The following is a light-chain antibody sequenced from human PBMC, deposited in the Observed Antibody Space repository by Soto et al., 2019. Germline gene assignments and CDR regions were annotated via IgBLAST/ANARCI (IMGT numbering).Light chain of an antibody. CDR2: EGG. V-gene: IGLV2-23*01. J-gene: IGLJ1*01. CDR1: SSDVGTYNL. Sequence: QSALTQPASVSGSPGQSIALSCTGTSSDVGTYNLVSWYQQHPGKAPKLLISEGGKRPSGVSDRFSGSKSGNTASLTISGLQAEDEADYYCRSFAAGNTYVFGAGTKLTVL. CDR3: RSFAAGNTYV.